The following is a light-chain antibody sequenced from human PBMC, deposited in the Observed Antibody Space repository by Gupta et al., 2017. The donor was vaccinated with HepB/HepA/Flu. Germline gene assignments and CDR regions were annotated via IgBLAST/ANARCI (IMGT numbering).Light chain of an antibody. V-gene: IGLV2-8*01. J-gene: IGLJ1*01. Sequence: QSALNQPPSASGSPGQSVTISCTGTSSDVGGYNFVSWYQQHPGKAPKLMIYEVNMRPSGVPDRFAGSKSGNTASLTVSGLQADDEADYYCSSYAGGKYVFGTGTKVTVL. CDR2: EVN. CDR1: SSDVGGYNF. CDR3: SSYAGGKYV.